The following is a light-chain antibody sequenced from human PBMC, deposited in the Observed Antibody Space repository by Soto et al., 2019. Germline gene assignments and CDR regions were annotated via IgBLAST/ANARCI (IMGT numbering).Light chain of an antibody. CDR2: DAS. CDR3: QQYNSYSPEGT. J-gene: IGKJ1*01. CDR1: QSISSW. Sequence: DIQMTQSPSTLSASVGDRVTITCRASQSISSWLAWYQQKPGKAPKLLIYDASSLESGVPSRFSGSGSGTEFTRTISSLQPDDFATYYCQQYNSYSPEGTFGQGTKVEIK. V-gene: IGKV1-5*01.